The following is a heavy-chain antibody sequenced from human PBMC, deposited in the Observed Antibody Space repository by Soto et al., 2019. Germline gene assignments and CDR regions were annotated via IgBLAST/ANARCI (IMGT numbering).Heavy chain of an antibody. J-gene: IGHJ4*02. CDR1: GYTFTSYA. CDR3: AKDTYYYDSSGYYIFDY. D-gene: IGHD3-22*01. CDR2: INAGNGNT. Sequence: ASVKVSCKASGYTFTSYAMNWVRQAPGQRLEWMGWINAGNGNTKYSQKFQGRVTITRDTSASTAYMELSSLRSEDTAVYYCAKDTYYYDSSGYYIFDYWGQGTLVTVSS. V-gene: IGHV1-3*01.